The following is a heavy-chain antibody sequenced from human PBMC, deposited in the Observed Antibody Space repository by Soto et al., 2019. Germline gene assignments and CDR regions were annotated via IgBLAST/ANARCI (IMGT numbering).Heavy chain of an antibody. V-gene: IGHV4-34*01. CDR1: GGSFSGYY. D-gene: IGHD3-10*01. CDR3: ARFVLRRVYYYYYGMDV. Sequence: QVQLQQWGAGLLKPSETLSLTCAVYGGSFSGYYWSWILQPPVNGLEWSGEINHSLSTNYNPSLKSRVTISVDPSQNPFSLKLSSVTDADTAVYYCARFVLRRVYYYYYGMDVWGQGTTVTVSS. J-gene: IGHJ6*02. CDR2: INHSLST.